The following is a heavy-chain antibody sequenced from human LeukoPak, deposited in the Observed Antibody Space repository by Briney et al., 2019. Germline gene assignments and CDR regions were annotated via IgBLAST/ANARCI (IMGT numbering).Heavy chain of an antibody. CDR2: ISYFGSA. Sequence: SETLSLTCTVSGGSVRTTRYYWAWIRQSPGKGLEWIGSISYFGSAYYRPSLQSRATISMDSSKTQISLTLSSVTATDTALYYCATHGEGSFFESWGQGALVTVS. CDR3: ATHGEGSFFES. CDR1: GGSVRTTRYY. V-gene: IGHV4-39*01. D-gene: IGHD3-3*02. J-gene: IGHJ4*02.